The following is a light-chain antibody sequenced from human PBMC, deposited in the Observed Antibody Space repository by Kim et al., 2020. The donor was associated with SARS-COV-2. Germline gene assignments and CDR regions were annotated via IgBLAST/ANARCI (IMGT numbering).Light chain of an antibody. CDR2: DVS. J-gene: IGLJ2*01. CDR3: SSYTSISTLV. V-gene: IGLV2-14*03. CDR1: RSDVGGYTY. Sequence: GQSITISCTGTRSDVGGYTYVSCYQQHPGKAPKLMFYDVSYRPSGVSTRFSGYKAGNTASLTISGLQAEDEADYYCSSYTSISTLVFGGGTQLTVL.